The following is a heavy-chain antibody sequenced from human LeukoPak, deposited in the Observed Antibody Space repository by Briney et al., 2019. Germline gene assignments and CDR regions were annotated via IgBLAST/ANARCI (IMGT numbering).Heavy chain of an antibody. CDR2: ISSGSTYL. J-gene: IGHJ4*02. CDR1: GFSFENYV. Sequence: GGSLRLSCAASGFSFENYVMFWVRQAPGKGLEWVSSISSGSTYLHYPESMKGRFTIPSDNDTHYLYLQMNSLRAEGTAFYYCATWILSSTTGGDFFDHWGQGTLVTVSS. D-gene: IGHD2-2*01. CDR3: ATWILSSTTGGDFFDH. V-gene: IGHV3-21*01.